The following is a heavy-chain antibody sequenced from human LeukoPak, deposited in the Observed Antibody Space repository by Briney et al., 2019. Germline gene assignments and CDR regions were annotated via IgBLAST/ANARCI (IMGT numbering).Heavy chain of an antibody. Sequence: PSETLSLTCAVYGGSFSGYYWSWIRQPPGKGLEWIGEINHSGSTNYNPSLKSRVTISVDTSKNQFSLKLSSVTAADTAVYYCARLWQVAVAGYLDYWGQGTLVTVSS. CDR2: INHSGST. CDR3: ARLWQVAVAGYLDY. CDR1: GGSFSGYY. D-gene: IGHD6-19*01. V-gene: IGHV4-34*01. J-gene: IGHJ4*02.